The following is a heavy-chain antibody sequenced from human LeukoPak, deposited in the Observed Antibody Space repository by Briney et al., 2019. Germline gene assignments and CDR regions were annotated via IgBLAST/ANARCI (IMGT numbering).Heavy chain of an antibody. CDR1: GFTFSSYA. CDR2: ISYHGSNK. Sequence: PGRSLRLSCAASGFTFSSYAMHWVRQAPGKGLEWVAVISYHGSNKYYADSVKGRFTISRDNSKNTLYLQMNSLRAEDTAVYYCARDGRYFDWLLAADYYYGMDVWGQGTTVTVSS. D-gene: IGHD3-9*01. CDR3: ARDGRYFDWLLAADYYYGMDV. J-gene: IGHJ6*02. V-gene: IGHV3-30-3*01.